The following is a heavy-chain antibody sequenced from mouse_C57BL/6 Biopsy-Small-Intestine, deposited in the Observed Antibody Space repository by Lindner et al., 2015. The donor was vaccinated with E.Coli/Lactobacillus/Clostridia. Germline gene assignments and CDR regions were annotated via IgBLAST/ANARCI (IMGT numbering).Heavy chain of an antibody. CDR1: GYSITSDY. CDR3: ARLGGSSYFYFDY. Sequence: VQLQESGPGLAKPSQTLSLTCSVTGYSITSDYWNWIREFPGNKLEYMGYISYSGGTYYNPFLRSRISITRDTSKNQYYLQLISVTTEDTATYYCARLGGSSYFYFDYWGQGTTLTVSS. D-gene: IGHD1-1*01. V-gene: IGHV3-8*01. J-gene: IGHJ2*01. CDR2: ISYSGGT.